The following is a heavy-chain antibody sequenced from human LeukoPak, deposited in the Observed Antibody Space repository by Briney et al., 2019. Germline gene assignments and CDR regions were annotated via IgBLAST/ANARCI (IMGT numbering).Heavy chain of an antibody. CDR2: IIPIFGTA. D-gene: IGHD1-1*01. V-gene: IGHV1-69*13. CDR3: ATSRYPGDAFDI. J-gene: IGHJ3*02. CDR1: GGTFSSYA. Sequence: ASVKVSCKASGGTFSSYAISWVRQAPGQGLEWRGGIIPIFGTANYAQKFQGRVTITADESTITAYMELSSLRSEDTAVYYCATSRYPGDAFDIWGQGTMVTVSS.